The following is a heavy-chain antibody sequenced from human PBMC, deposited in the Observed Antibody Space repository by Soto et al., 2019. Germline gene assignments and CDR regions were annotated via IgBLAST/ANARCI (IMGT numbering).Heavy chain of an antibody. Sequence: EVQLLESGGGLVQPGRSLRLSCAASGFTFSNYAMSWVRQAPGQGLDWVSAISGSGGTTYYAESVKGRFTISRDNSRNTLFLQMNSLRSEDAAVYYCAKFFVEKGSNSCWPWSFHYWGQGTLVTVSS. J-gene: IGHJ4*02. V-gene: IGHV3-23*01. CDR2: ISGSGGTT. D-gene: IGHD2-2*01. CDR1: GFTFSNYA. CDR3: AKFFVEKGSNSCWPWSFHY.